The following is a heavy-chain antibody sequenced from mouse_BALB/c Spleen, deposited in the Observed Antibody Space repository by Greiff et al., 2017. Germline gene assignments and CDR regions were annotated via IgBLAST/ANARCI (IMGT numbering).Heavy chain of an antibody. CDR2: ISSGGSYT. V-gene: IGHV5-9-3*01. Sequence: EVKLMESGGGLVKPGGSLKLSCAASGFTFSSYAMSWVRQTPGKRLEWVATISSGGSYTYYPDSVKGRFTISRDNAKNTLYLQMSSLRSEDTAMYYCAQAFYAMDYWGEGTSVTVAS. CDR3: AQAFYAMDY. CDR1: GFTFSSYA. J-gene: IGHJ4*01. D-gene: IGHD3-2*02.